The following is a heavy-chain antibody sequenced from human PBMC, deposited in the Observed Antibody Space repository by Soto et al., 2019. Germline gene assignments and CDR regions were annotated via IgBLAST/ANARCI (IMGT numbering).Heavy chain of an antibody. CDR3: ARGRHYDISTGLNWFDP. CDR2: IYHSGST. CDR1: GGSISSNDSY. J-gene: IGHJ5*02. V-gene: IGHV4-31*03. D-gene: IGHD3-9*01. Sequence: QVQLQESGPGLVKPSQTLSLTCSVSGGSISSNDSYWSWIRQHPGKGLEWFGYIYHSGSTYYNPSLKSRGTMSIDTSKNQFSLKLTSVTAADTAVYFCARGRHYDISTGLNWFDPWGQGTLVTVSS.